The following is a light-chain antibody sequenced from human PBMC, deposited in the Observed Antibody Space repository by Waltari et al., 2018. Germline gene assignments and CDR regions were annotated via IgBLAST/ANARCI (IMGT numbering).Light chain of an antibody. CDR1: QGIRND. CDR3: LQDNSYPLT. J-gene: IGKJ1*01. V-gene: IGKV1-6*01. CDR2: SAS. Sequence: AIQMTQSPSSLSTSVGDRITITCRASQGIRNDLAWYQQKPGKAPNLLIYSASTLQSGVPSRFSGSGSGTDFTLTISSLQPEDFATYYCLQDNSYPLTFGQGTKVEIK.